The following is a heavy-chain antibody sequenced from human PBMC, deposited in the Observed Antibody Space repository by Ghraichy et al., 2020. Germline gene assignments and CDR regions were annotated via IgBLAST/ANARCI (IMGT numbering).Heavy chain of an antibody. J-gene: IGHJ4*02. V-gene: IGHV3-23*01. D-gene: IGHD1-26*01. CDR2: IGGSGDTT. CDR1: GFTFSSYA. CDR3: AKDAGGSFDC. Sequence: VSLRLSCAASGFTFSSYAMYWVRQAPGKGLEWVSSIGGSGDTTYYADSVKGRFTISRDDSKNTLYLQMNSLRAEDTAVYYCAKDAGGSFDCWGQGTLVTVSS.